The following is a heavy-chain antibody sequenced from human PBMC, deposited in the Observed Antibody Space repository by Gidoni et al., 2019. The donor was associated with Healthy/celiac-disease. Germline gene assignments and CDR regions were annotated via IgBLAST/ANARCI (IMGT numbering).Heavy chain of an antibody. D-gene: IGHD2-15*01. J-gene: IGHJ4*02. CDR2: IYHSGST. CDR3: ARDHCSGGSCYSGYFDY. V-gene: IGHV4-30-2*01. CDR1: GGSISSGGYS. Sequence: QLQLQESGSGLVKPSQTLSLTCAVSGGSISSGGYSWSWLRQPPGKGLEWIGYIYHSGSTYYNPSLKSRVTISVDRSKNQFSLKLSSVTAADTAVYYCARDHCSGGSCYSGYFDYWGQGTLVTVSS.